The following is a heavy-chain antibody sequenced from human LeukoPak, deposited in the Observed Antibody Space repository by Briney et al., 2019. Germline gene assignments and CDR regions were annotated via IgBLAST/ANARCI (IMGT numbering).Heavy chain of an antibody. CDR2: ISGSGGST. D-gene: IGHD3-22*01. V-gene: IGHV3-23*01. J-gene: IGHJ4*02. CDR1: GFTFSSYA. CDR3: AKDCRRVKYYYDSSGYYSFPDY. Sequence: GGSLRLSCAASGFTFSSYAMSWVRQAPGKGLEWVSAISGSGGSTYYADSVKGRFTISRDNSKNTLYLQMNSLRAEDTAVYYCAKDCRRVKYYYDSSGYYSFPDYWGQGTLVTVSS.